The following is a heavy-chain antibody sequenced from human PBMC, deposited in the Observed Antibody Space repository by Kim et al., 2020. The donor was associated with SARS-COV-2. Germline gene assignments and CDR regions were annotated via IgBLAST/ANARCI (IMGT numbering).Heavy chain of an antibody. D-gene: IGHD3-22*01. CDR1: GFTVSSNY. CDR2: IYSGGST. CDR3: ARDDVNYYDSSGYLNGMDV. V-gene: IGHV3-53*01. J-gene: IGHJ6*02. Sequence: GGSLRLSCAASGFTVSSNYMSWVRQAPGKGLEWVSVIYSGGSTYYADSVKGRFTISRDNSKNTLYLQMNSLRAEDTAVYYCARDDVNYYDSSGYLNGMDVWGQGTTVTVSS.